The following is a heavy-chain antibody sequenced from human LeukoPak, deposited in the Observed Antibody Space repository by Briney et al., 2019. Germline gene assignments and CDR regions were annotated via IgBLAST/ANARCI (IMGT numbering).Heavy chain of an antibody. Sequence: SETLSLTCTVSGDSISNYYWSWIRQPPGKGLEWIGHIYYSGSTNYNPSLKSRVTISVDTSKNQFSLKLSSVTAADTAVYYRARGSTMGYSSSWYRWGQGTLVTVSS. J-gene: IGHJ4*02. D-gene: IGHD6-13*01. CDR2: IYYSGST. CDR1: GDSISNYY. V-gene: IGHV4-59*01. CDR3: ARGSTMGYSSSWYR.